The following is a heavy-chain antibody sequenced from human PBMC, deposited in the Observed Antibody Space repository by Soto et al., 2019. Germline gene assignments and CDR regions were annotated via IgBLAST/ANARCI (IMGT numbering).Heavy chain of an antibody. D-gene: IGHD4-17*01. Sequence: EVQLVESGGGLVQPGGSLRLSCAASGFTVSSNYMSWVRQAPGKGLEGVSVIYSGGSTYYADSVKGRFTISRDNSKNTLYLQMNSLRAEDTAVYYCARGDDYGDYVEDYNYYMDVWGKGTTVTVSS. CDR1: GFTVSSNY. V-gene: IGHV3-66*01. CDR2: IYSGGST. CDR3: ARGDDYGDYVEDYNYYMDV. J-gene: IGHJ6*03.